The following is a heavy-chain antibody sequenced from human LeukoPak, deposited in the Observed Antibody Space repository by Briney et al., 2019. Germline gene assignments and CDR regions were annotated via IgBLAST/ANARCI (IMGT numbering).Heavy chain of an antibody. Sequence: SETLSLTCSVSGDSISGFYWNWIRQSPEKGLEWIAVTHYSGTTNYNPSLKSRVTISTDTSKNQFSLKLSSVTAADSAVYFCARQSPDYYDSSGRSWYFDLWGRGTLVTVSS. CDR3: ARQSPDYYDSSGRSWYFDL. CDR1: GDSISGFY. J-gene: IGHJ2*01. D-gene: IGHD3-22*01. CDR2: THYSGTT. V-gene: IGHV4-59*08.